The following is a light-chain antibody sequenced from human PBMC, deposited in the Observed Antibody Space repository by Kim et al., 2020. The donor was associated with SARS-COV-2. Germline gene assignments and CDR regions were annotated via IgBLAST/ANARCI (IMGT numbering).Light chain of an antibody. CDR2: QDN. CDR1: KLGEKY. CDR3: LAWDSSSRNYV. J-gene: IGLJ1*01. V-gene: IGLV3-1*01. Sequence: PGQKASITCSGYKLGEKYASWYQQKPGQSPVLVIFQDNQRPSGIPERFSGSNSGNTATLTISGTQAMDEADYYCLAWDSSSRNYVFGTGTKVTVL.